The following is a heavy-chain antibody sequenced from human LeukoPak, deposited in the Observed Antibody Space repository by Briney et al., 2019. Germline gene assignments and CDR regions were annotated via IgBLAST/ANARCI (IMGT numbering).Heavy chain of an antibody. J-gene: IGHJ6*02. CDR2: ISGHGGTT. V-gene: IGHV3-43*02. Sequence: PGGSLRLSCAASGFAFDAYAMHWVRQAPGKGLEWVCLISGHGGTTYYADSVKGRFTISRDNSKNSLYLQMNTLRPEDTALYYCARDKAGDVDVWGQGTMVSVSS. D-gene: IGHD3-10*01. CDR1: GFAFDAYA. CDR3: ARDKAGDVDV.